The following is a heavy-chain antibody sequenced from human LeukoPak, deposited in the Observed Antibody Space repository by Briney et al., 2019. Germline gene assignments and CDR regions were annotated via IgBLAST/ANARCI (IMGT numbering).Heavy chain of an antibody. V-gene: IGHV3-66*01. J-gene: IGHJ4*02. CDR1: GFTASTNY. CDR2: IYSGGRT. D-gene: IGHD5-18*01. Sequence: GGSLRLSCAASGFTASTNYLSWVRQAPGKGLEWVSVIYSGGRTFYADSVKGRFTISRDNSKNTLYLQMNSLRAEDTAVYYCARGRGYSYGYVGYWGQGTLVTVSS. CDR3: ARGRGYSYGYVGY.